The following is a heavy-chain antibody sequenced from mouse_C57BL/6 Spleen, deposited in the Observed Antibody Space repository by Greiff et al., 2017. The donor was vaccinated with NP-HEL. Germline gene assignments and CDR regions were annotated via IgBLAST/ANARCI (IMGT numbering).Heavy chain of an antibody. D-gene: IGHD2-4*01. J-gene: IGHJ2*01. CDR2: INPSTGGT. CDR3: ASGLRLADY. V-gene: IGHV1-42*01. Sequence: VQLKQSGPELVKPGASVKISCKASGYSFTGYYMNWVKQSPEKSLEWIGEINPSTGGTTYNQKFKAKATLTVDKSSSTAYMQLKSLTSEDSAVYYCASGLRLADYWGQGTTLTVSS. CDR1: GYSFTGYY.